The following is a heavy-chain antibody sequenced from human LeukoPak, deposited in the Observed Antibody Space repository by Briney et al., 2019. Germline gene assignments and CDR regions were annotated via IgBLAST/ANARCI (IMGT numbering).Heavy chain of an antibody. CDR2: ISAYNGNT. CDR1: GYTFTSYG. D-gene: IGHD2-15*01. CDR3: ARSSGYCSGGSCYLYDYGMDV. J-gene: IGHJ6*02. V-gene: IGHV1-18*01. Sequence: ASVKVSRKASGYTFTSYGISWVRQAPGQGREWMGWISAYNGNTNYAQKLQGRVTMTTDTSTSTAYMELRSLRSDDTAVYYCARSSGYCSGGSCYLYDYGMDVWGQGTTVTVSS.